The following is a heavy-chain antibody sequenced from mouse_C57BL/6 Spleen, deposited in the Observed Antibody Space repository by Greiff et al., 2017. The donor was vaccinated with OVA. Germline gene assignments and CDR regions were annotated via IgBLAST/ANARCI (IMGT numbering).Heavy chain of an antibody. CDR3: ASDYGSAY. D-gene: IGHD2-4*01. CDR1: GFTFSDYG. J-gene: IGHJ2*01. V-gene: IGHV5-17*01. CDR2: ICSGSSTI. Sequence: LVESGGGLVKPGGSLKLSCAASGFTFSDYGMHWVRQAPEKGLEGVAYICSGSSTIYYADTVKGRFTISRDNAQNTLFLQMTSLGAEDTAMYYWASDYGSAYWGQGTTLTVSS.